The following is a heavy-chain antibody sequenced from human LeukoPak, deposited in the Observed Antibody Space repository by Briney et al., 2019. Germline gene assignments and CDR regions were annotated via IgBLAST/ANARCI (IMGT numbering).Heavy chain of an antibody. CDR3: AREYYYDSSGYSPLGY. V-gene: IGHV5-51*01. Sequence: GESLKISCKGSGYSFTSYWIGWVRQMPGKGLEWMGIIYPGDSDTRYSPSFQGQVTISADKSISTAYLQWSSLKASDTAMYYCAREYYYDSSGYSPLGYWGQGTLVTVSS. J-gene: IGHJ4*02. D-gene: IGHD3-22*01. CDR1: GYSFTSYW. CDR2: IYPGDSDT.